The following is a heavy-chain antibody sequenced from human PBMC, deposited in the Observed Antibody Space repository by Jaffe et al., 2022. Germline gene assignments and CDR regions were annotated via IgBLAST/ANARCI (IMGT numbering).Heavy chain of an antibody. V-gene: IGHV4-59*01. CDR2: IYYSGST. CDR3: ARAEAGYSGYDLDY. J-gene: IGHJ4*02. D-gene: IGHD5-12*01. Sequence: QVQLQESGPGLVKPSETLSLTCTVSGGSISSYYWSWIRQPPGKGLEWIGYIYYSGSTNYNPSLKSRVTISVDTSKNQFSLKLSSVTAADTAVYYCARAEAGYSGYDLDYWGQGTLVTVSS. CDR1: GGSISSYY.